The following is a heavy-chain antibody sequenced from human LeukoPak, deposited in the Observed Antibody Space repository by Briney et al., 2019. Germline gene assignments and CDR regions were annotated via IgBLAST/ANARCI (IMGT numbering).Heavy chain of an antibody. CDR1: GFTFSSYA. CDR3: AKSAGYSTTGRYFDS. J-gene: IGHJ4*02. V-gene: IGHV3-23*01. D-gene: IGHD6-13*01. CDR2: ISGGGATT. Sequence: GRSLRLSCAASGFTFSSYAMSWVRQPPGKGLEWVSDISGGGATTIYEQSVKGQFTISRDNSKNTLYLQLSSLRAEDTAVYYCAKSAGYSTTGRYFDSWGRGTLLTVPS.